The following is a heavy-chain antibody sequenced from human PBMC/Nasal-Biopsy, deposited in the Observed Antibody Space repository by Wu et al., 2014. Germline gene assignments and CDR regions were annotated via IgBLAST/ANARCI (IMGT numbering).Heavy chain of an antibody. Sequence: VKVSCKTSGYNFAAYQIHWVRQAPGQGLQWMGRINCHFGTGRTAPRFQGRISMTRDTATTTVNLEVNGLASDDTAVYYCARDAYSTAENFDFWGQGTLVSVPS. D-gene: IGHD2/OR15-2a*01. CDR3: ARDAYSTAENFDF. CDR2: INCHFGTG. V-gene: IGHV1-2*02. J-gene: IGHJ4*02. CDR1: GYNFAAYQ.